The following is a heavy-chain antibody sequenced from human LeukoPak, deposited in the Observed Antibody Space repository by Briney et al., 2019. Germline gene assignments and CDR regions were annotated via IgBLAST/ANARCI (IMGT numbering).Heavy chain of an antibody. Sequence: PSETLSLTCTVPGGSISSSSYYWGWIRQPPGKGLEWIGSIYYSGSTYYNPSLKSRVTISVDTAKNQFSLKLSSVTAADTAVYYCARQTGSGLFILPGGQGTLVTVSS. V-gene: IGHV4-39*07. J-gene: IGHJ4*02. D-gene: IGHD3/OR15-3a*01. CDR1: GGSISSSSYY. CDR3: ARQTGSGLFILP. CDR2: IYYSGST.